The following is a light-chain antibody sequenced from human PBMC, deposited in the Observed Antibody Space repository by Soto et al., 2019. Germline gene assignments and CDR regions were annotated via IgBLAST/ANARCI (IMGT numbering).Light chain of an antibody. V-gene: IGKV3-20*01. J-gene: IGKJ1*01. CDR3: QQYGSSPRT. Sequence: VLTQSPGTLSLSPGERATLSCRASQSVSSSYLAWYQQKPGQAPRLLIYGASSSATGIPDRFSGSGSGTDFTLTISRLEPEDFAVYYCQQYGSSPRTFGQGTKVDIK. CDR1: QSVSSSY. CDR2: GAS.